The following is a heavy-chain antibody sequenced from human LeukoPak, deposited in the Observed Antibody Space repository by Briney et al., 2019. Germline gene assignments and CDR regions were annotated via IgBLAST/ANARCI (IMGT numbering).Heavy chain of an antibody. V-gene: IGHV4-39*01. CDR3: ARHHALIYPPFDY. J-gene: IGHJ4*02. Sequence: TETLSLTCTVSAGSISSSSYYWGWIRQPPGKGLEWIGSIYYSGSTYYNPSLKSRVTISVDTSKHQFSLKLSSVTAADTAVYYCARHHALIYPPFDYWGQGTLVTVSS. CDR2: IYYSGST. D-gene: IGHD3-3*01. CDR1: AGSISSSSYY.